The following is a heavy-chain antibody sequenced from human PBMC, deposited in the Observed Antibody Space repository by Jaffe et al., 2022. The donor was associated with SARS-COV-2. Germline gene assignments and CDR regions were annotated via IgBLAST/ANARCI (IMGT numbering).Heavy chain of an antibody. D-gene: IGHD3-9*01. V-gene: IGHV3-30-3*01. CDR2: ISYDGSNK. Sequence: QVQLVESGGGVVQPGRSLRLSCAASGFTFSSYAMHWVRQAPGKGLEWVAVISYDGSNKYYADSVKGRFTISRDNSKNTLYLQMNSLRAEDTAVYYCARDTTYDILTGYSRALGYWGQGTLVTVSS. CDR1: GFTFSSYA. CDR3: ARDTTYDILTGYSRALGY. J-gene: IGHJ4*02.